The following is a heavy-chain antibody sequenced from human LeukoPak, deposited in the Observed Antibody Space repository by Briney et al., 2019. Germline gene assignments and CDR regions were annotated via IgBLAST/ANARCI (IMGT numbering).Heavy chain of an antibody. CDR3: AREITYYYDSSGYYYYFDY. J-gene: IGHJ4*02. CDR2: IYTSGST. Sequence: SETLSLTCTVSGGSISSGSYYWSWIRQPAGKGLEWIGRIYTSGSTSYNPSLKSRVTISVDTSKNQFSLKLSSVTAADTAVYYCAREITYYYDSSGYYYYFDYWGQGTLVTVSS. V-gene: IGHV4-61*02. CDR1: GGSISSGSYY. D-gene: IGHD3-22*01.